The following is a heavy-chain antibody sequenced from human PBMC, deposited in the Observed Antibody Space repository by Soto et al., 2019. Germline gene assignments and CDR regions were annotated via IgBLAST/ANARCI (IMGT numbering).Heavy chain of an antibody. Sequence: QVQLVQSGAEVKKPGASVKVSCKASGYTFTSYGISWVRQAPGQGLEWMGWISAYNDNTNYAQKLQGRVTVTTDTSTRTAYMERRSLRSDDTAVYYCARWHSSGWPPHWFEPWGQGTLVTVSS. V-gene: IGHV1-18*01. J-gene: IGHJ5*02. CDR2: ISAYNDNT. CDR3: ARWHSSGWPPHWFEP. D-gene: IGHD6-19*01. CDR1: GYTFTSYG.